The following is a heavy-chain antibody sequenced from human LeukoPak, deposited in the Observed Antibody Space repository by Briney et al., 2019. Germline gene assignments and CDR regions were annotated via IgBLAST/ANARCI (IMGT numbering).Heavy chain of an antibody. D-gene: IGHD3-3*01. Sequence: VASVKVSCKASGYTFTSYYMHWVRQAPGQGLESMGIINPSRGSTSHAQKFQGRVTMTRDTFTSTGYMELSSLRSEDTAVYYCARVPGFLEWLLEYWGQGTLVTVSS. V-gene: IGHV1-46*01. CDR2: INPSRGST. J-gene: IGHJ4*02. CDR1: GYTFTSYY. CDR3: ARVPGFLEWLLEY.